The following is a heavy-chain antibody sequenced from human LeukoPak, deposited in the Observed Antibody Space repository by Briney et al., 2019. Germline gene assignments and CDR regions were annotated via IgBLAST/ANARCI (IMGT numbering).Heavy chain of an antibody. CDR1: GGSISSYY. CDR2: MYTSGST. Sequence: PSETLSLTCTASGGSISSYYWSWIRQPAGKGLEWIGRMYTSGSTNYNPSLKSRVTMSVDTSKNQFSLKLTSVTAADTAVYYCARDIAYCTGGTCGDYFDYWGQGTLVTVSS. J-gene: IGHJ4*02. V-gene: IGHV4-4*07. CDR3: ARDIAYCTGGTCGDYFDY. D-gene: IGHD2-15*01.